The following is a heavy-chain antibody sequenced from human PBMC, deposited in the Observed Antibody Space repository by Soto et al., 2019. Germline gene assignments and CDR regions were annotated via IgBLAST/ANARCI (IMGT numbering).Heavy chain of an antibody. Sequence: QVQLVESGGGVVQPGRSLRLSCAASGFTFSSYGMHWVRQAPGKGLEWVAVISYDGSNKYYADSVKGRFTISRDNSKNTLYLQMTSLRAEDTAGYYCAKDQGYRSSWGGIFDYWAQGTLVTVSS. V-gene: IGHV3-30*18. CDR2: ISYDGSNK. CDR3: AKDQGYRSSWGGIFDY. J-gene: IGHJ4*02. D-gene: IGHD6-13*01. CDR1: GFTFSSYG.